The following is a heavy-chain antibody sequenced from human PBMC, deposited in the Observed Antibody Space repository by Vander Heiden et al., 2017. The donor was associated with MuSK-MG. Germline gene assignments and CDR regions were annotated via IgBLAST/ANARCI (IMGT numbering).Heavy chain of an antibody. Sequence: EVQLVESGGGLVQPGGSLRLSCAASGFTFSSYEMNWVRQAPGKGLEWVSYISSSGSTIYYADAVKGRFTISRDNAKNSLYLQMNSLRAGDTAGYYCARGGWDLSWGRELFPNPGYYYYMDVWGKGTTVTVSS. CDR2: ISSSGSTI. J-gene: IGHJ6*03. CDR1: GFTFSSYE. CDR3: ARGGWDLSWGRELFPNPGYYYYMDV. V-gene: IGHV3-48*03. D-gene: IGHD3-10*01.